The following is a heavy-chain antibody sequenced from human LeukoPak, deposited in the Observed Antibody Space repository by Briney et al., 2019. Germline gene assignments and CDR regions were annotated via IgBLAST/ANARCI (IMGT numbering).Heavy chain of an antibody. V-gene: IGHV3-23*01. D-gene: IGHD5-18*01. J-gene: IGHJ5*02. CDR3: AKARSYGFQSNWFDP. CDR2: ISGSGGST. Sequence: PGGSLRLSCAASGFTFSSYAMSWVRQAPGKGLEWVSAISGSGGSTYYADSVKGRFTISRDNSKNTLYLQMNSLRAEDTAVYYCAKARSYGFQSNWFDPWGQGTLVTVSS. CDR1: GFTFSSYA.